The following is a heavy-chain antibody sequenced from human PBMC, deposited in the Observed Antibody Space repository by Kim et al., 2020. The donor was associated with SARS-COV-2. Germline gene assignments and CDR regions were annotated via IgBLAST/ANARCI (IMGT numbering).Heavy chain of an antibody. Sequence: GGSLRLSCAASGFTFSSYAMSWVRQAPGKGLEWVSAISGSGGSTYYADSVKGRFTISRDNSKNTLYLQMNSLRAEDTAVYYCAKDTAYYYDSSGYYLQWGQGTLVTVSS. D-gene: IGHD3-22*01. J-gene: IGHJ4*02. V-gene: IGHV3-23*01. CDR1: GFTFSSYA. CDR2: ISGSGGST. CDR3: AKDTAYYYDSSGYYLQ.